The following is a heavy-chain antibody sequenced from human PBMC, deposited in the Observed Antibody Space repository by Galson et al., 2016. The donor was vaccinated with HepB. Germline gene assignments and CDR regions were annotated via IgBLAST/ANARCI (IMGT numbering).Heavy chain of an antibody. D-gene: IGHD3-16*01. Sequence: TLSLTCTVSGASISSGTYYWSWIRQRPGKGLEWVGYVYYTCSVYYNPSLKSRLDMSVDTSKNQFSLNLTSVAAADTAVYSCARGAKGVTSSAFDTWGQGTLVTVSS. CDR1: GASISSGTYY. V-gene: IGHV4-31*03. CDR2: VYYTCSV. CDR3: ARGAKGVTSSAFDT. J-gene: IGHJ4*02.